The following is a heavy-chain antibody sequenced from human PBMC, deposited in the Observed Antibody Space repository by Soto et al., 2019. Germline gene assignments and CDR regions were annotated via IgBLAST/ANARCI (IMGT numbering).Heavy chain of an antibody. CDR2: IYHSGST. CDR3: ARVTSP. Sequence: PSETLSLTCTVSGGPISSYYWSWIRQPPGKGLEWIGYIYHSGSTYYNPSLKSRVTISVDRSKNQFSLKLSSVTAADTAVYYCARVTSPWGQGTLVTVSS. J-gene: IGHJ5*02. CDR1: GGPISSYY. V-gene: IGHV4-59*12.